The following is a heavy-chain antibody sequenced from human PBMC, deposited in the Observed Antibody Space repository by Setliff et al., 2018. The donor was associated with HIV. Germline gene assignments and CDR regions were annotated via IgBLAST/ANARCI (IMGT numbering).Heavy chain of an antibody. J-gene: IGHJ6*03. CDR3: ALTAHNLLRGYMDV. V-gene: IGHV4-4*07. CDR1: GGPVSTYY. Sequence: KPSETLSLTCTVSGGPVSTYYWSWIRQPAGKGLEWIGRFYVGGDTNYNPSLKSRVTMSVDTSKKQFSLKLKSVTAADTAVYYCALTAHNLLRGYMDVWGKGTKVTV. D-gene: IGHD7-27*01. CDR2: FYVGGDT.